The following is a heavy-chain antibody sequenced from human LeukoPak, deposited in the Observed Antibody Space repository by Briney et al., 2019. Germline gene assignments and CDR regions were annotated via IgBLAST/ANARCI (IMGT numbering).Heavy chain of an antibody. J-gene: IGHJ4*02. D-gene: IGHD3-22*01. CDR1: GFTFSSYA. Sequence: GGSLRLSCAASGFTFSSYAMSWVRQAPGKGLEWVSAISGSGGSTYYADSVKGRFTISRDNSKNTLYLQMNSLRAEDTAVYYCAKDARSYYDSSGCYSDYWGQGTLVTVSS. V-gene: IGHV3-23*01. CDR2: ISGSGGST. CDR3: AKDARSYYDSSGCYSDY.